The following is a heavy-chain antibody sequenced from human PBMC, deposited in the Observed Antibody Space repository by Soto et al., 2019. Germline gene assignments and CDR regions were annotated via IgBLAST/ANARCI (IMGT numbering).Heavy chain of an antibody. Sequence: QVQLQQSGPGLVKPSQTLSLTCAISGDSVSSNSATWNWIRQSQSRGLEWLGRTYYRSKWYNEYAVSVQSRITHNPDTSENQFSLQLNSVTPEDTAAYYCARGAYTSGRPFDYWGQRTLVTVSS. CDR2: TYYRSKWYN. CDR1: GDSVSSNSAT. V-gene: IGHV6-1*01. CDR3: ARGAYTSGRPFDY. D-gene: IGHD5-18*01. J-gene: IGHJ4*02.